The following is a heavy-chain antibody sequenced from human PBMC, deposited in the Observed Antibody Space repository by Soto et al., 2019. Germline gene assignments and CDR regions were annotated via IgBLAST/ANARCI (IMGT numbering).Heavy chain of an antibody. CDR3: ARGEQYSGGIFYY. V-gene: IGHV6-1*01. CDR1: GDSVSSNSAG. D-gene: IGHD1-26*01. Sequence: SQTLSLTCAITGDSVSSNSAGWSWVRQSPSRGLEWLGRTYYRSKWYYEYAVSVRGRITINPDTSKNQYSLQLNSVTPEDTAVYFCARGEQYSGGIFYYWGQGTRVTVSS. J-gene: IGHJ4*01. CDR2: TYYRSKWYY.